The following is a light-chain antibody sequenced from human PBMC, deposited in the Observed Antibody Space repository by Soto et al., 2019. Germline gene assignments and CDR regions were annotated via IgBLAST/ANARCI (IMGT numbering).Light chain of an antibody. V-gene: IGKV3D-20*02. CDR3: QHRSSWPLT. J-gene: IGKJ4*01. CDR1: QSVSSGY. CDR2: DAS. Sequence: EIVLTQSPGTLSLSPGERATLSCRASQSVSSGYLAWYQQKPGQAPRLLIYDASNRATGIPARFSGSGSGTDFTLTISSLEPEDFAVYYCQHRSSWPLTFGGGTKVDIK.